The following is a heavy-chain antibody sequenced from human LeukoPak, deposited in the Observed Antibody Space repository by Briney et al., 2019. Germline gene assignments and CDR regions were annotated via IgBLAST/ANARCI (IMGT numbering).Heavy chain of an antibody. CDR2: IYYSGST. V-gene: IGHV4-59*08. Sequence: SETLSLTCTVSGGSISSYYWSWIRQPPGKGLEWIGYIYYSGSTNYNPSLKSRVTISVDTSKNQFSLKLSSVTAADTAVYYCARRCSSTSCYPPYFVYWGQGTLVTVSS. D-gene: IGHD2-2*01. J-gene: IGHJ4*02. CDR3: ARRCSSTSCYPPYFVY. CDR1: GGSISSYY.